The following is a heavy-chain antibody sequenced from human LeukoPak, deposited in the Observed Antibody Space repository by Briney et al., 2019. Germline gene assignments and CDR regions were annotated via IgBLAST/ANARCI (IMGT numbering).Heavy chain of an antibody. CDR1: GFTFSHYT. Sequence: PGGSLRLSCAASGFTFSHYTMNWIRQAPGKGLEWVASISSSSSYIYYADSVKGRFTISRDNAKNSLYLQMNSLRAEDTAVYYCARDPGLWFGERSNAFDTWGQGTMVTVSS. D-gene: IGHD3-10*01. J-gene: IGHJ3*02. V-gene: IGHV3-21*01. CDR2: ISSSSSYI. CDR3: ARDPGLWFGERSNAFDT.